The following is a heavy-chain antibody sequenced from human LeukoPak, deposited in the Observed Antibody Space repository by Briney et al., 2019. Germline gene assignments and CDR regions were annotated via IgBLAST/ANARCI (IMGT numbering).Heavy chain of an antibody. J-gene: IGHJ4*02. V-gene: IGHV3-74*01. Sequence: GGSLRLSCAASGFTFSSHWMHWVRQGPGKGLVWVSRINSDGSSTTYADSVKGRFTMSRDNAKNTLYLQMNSLRAEDTAVYYCANRDYEGGQGTLVTVSS. CDR1: GFTFSSHW. CDR3: ANRDYE. D-gene: IGHD5-12*01. CDR2: INSDGSST.